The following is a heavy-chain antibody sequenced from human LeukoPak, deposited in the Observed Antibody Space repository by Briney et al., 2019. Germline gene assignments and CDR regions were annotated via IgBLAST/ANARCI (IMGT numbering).Heavy chain of an antibody. V-gene: IGHV5-51*01. CDR3: AKQNGLDI. J-gene: IGHJ3*02. CDR1: GYRFTNYW. Sequence: GESLKLSCQGSGYRFTNYWIGCVRPTPGKGPEGMGIIYPGDSDTRYSPSFQGQATISVDKSISTAYLQWSSLKASDTAMYYCAKQNGLDIWGQGTMVTVSS. CDR2: IYPGDSDT.